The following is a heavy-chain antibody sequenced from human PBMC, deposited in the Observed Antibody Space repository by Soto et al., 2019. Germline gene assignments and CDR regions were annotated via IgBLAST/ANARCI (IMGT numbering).Heavy chain of an antibody. D-gene: IGHD3-10*01. V-gene: IGHV4-4*02. CDR3: ERASEASLLRGAIIN. Sequence: PSETLSLTCAFSGGSISGDNWWTWVRQPPGKGLEWIGEMYHSGSTNYSPSLKSRVTISVDKSNNQFSLKLTSVTAADTALYYCERASEASLLRGAIINWGQGTLVTVYS. CDR2: MYHSGST. J-gene: IGHJ4*02. CDR1: GGSISGDNW.